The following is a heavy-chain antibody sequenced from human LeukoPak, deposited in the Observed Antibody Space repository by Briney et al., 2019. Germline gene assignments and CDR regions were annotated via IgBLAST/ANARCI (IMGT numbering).Heavy chain of an antibody. CDR1: GFTFSSYE. CDR2: ISSGSSYI. J-gene: IGHJ4*02. CDR3: AKDFFGGNSHR. Sequence: GGSLRLSCAASGFTFSSYEMNWVRQAPGKGLEWVSSISSGSSYIYYADSVKGRFTISRDNAKNSLYLQMNSLRAEDTAVYYCAKDFFGGNSHRWGQGTLVTVSS. V-gene: IGHV3-21*04. D-gene: IGHD4-23*01.